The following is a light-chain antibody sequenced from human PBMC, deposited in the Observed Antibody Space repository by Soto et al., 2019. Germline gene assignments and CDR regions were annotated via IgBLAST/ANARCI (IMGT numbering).Light chain of an antibody. V-gene: IGKV1-5*03. CDR2: KAS. J-gene: IGKJ1*01. CDR1: QSIGIW. Sequence: IQMTQSPSTLSASVGDRVAITCRASQSIGIWLARYQQKPGKAPRFLIYKASTLKSGVPSRFSGSGSGTEFTLTISSLQPEDFGSYYCQQYKDYSWTFGQGTKVEIK. CDR3: QQYKDYSWT.